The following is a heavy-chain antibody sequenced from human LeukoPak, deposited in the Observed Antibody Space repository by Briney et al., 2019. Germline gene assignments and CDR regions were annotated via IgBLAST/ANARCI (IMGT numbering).Heavy chain of an antibody. CDR3: ARHRRIWFGELAVNGHDY. D-gene: IGHD3-10*01. CDR2: INHSGST. Sequence: SETLSLTCAVYGGSFSGYYWSWIRQPPGKGLEWIGEINHSGSTNYNPSLKSRVTISVDTSKNQFSLKLSSVTAADTAVYYCARHRRIWFGELAVNGHDYWGRGTLVTVSS. J-gene: IGHJ4*02. CDR1: GGSFSGYY. V-gene: IGHV4-34*01.